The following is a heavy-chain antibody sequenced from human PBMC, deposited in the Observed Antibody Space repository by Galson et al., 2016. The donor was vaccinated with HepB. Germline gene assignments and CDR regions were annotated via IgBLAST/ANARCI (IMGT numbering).Heavy chain of an antibody. CDR2: ISSSSSYT. V-gene: IGHV3-11*06. Sequence: SLRLSCAASGFTFSDYHMSWIRQAPGKGLEWVSHISSSSSYTNYADSVEGRFTISRDNAKNSLYLQMNNLRAEDTAVFYCAREDSSSSYYYYGLDVWGQGTTVTASS. CDR3: AREDSSSSYYYYGLDV. CDR1: GFTFSDYH. J-gene: IGHJ6*02. D-gene: IGHD6-6*01.